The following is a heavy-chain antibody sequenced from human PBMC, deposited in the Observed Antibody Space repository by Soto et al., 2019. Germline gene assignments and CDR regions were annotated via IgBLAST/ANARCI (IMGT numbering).Heavy chain of an antibody. J-gene: IGHJ4*02. CDR1: GFTFRNAW. CDR3: TTDIVVVSPHDY. D-gene: IGHD2-21*01. CDR2: IKSKTDGGTT. Sequence: ESGGGLVKPGGSLRLSCAASGFTFRNAWMSWVRQAPGKGLEWVGRIKSKTDGGTTDYAAPVKGRFTISRDDSKNTLYLQMNSLKTEDTAVYYCTTDIVVVSPHDYWGQGTLVTVSS. V-gene: IGHV3-15*01.